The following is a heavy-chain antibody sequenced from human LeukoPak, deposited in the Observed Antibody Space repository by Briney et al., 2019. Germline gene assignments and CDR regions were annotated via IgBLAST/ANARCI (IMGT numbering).Heavy chain of an antibody. CDR2: ISSSSSYI. CDR3: AKDRYCSGGSCSAWFDP. Sequence: GGSLRLSCAASGFTFSSYSMNWVRQAPGKGLEWVSSISSSSSYIYYADSVKGRFTISRDNAKNSLYLQMNSLRAEDTAVYYCAKDRYCSGGSCSAWFDPWGQGTLVTVSS. V-gene: IGHV3-21*04. CDR1: GFTFSSYS. J-gene: IGHJ5*02. D-gene: IGHD2-15*01.